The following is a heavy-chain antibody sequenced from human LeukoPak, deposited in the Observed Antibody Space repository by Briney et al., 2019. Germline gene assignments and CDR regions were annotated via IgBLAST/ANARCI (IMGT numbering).Heavy chain of an antibody. CDR3: AREYSGSYPFDY. Sequence: GASVKVSCKASGYTFTGYYMHWVRQAPGQVLEWMGWINPNSGGTNYAQKFQGRVTMTRDTSISTAYMELSRLRSDDTAVYYCAREYSGSYPFDYWGQGTLVTVSS. CDR1: GYTFTGYY. V-gene: IGHV1-2*02. CDR2: INPNSGGT. D-gene: IGHD1-26*01. J-gene: IGHJ4*02.